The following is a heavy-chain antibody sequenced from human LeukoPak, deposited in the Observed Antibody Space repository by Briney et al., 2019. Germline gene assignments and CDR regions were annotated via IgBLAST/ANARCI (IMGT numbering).Heavy chain of an antibody. CDR2: ISYTNII. D-gene: IGHD6-19*01. V-gene: IGHV3-48*01. J-gene: IGHJ4*02. CDR1: GFTFNSYS. CDR3: ARRVYNSGWYIDY. Sequence: GGSLRLSCAVSGFTFNSYSMKGVRQAPGKGGEGVSYISYTNIIYYADSVKGRFTISRDNAKNSLYLQMNSLRAEDTGVYYCARRVYNSGWYIDYWGQGTLVTVSS.